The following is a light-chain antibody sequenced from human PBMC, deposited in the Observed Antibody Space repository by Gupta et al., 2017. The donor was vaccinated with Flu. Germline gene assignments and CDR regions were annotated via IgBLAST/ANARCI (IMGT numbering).Light chain of an antibody. Sequence: VVMTQSPLSLPVTLGQPASISCRSSQSRVYSDGNTFLSWFQQRPGQSPRRLISRGSTRDSGVPDRLSGSGSGSDFTLKISRGEAEDVGVYYCREATSWPKTFGEGTKVEIK. CDR1: QSRVYSDGNTF. CDR3: REATSWPKT. V-gene: IGKV2-30*01. J-gene: IGKJ1*01. CDR2: RGS.